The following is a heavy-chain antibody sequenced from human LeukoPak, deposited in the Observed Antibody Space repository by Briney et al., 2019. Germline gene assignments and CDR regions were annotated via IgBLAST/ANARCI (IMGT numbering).Heavy chain of an antibody. V-gene: IGHV4-39*01. Sequence: SETLSLTCTVSGGFLSSSNIHWGWIRQSPGTGLEWIGSIHYTGGTYYNPSLESRLTMSVDTSKNQFPLKLRSVTAADAAVYYCARQKYSSGWYPSGMDYWGQGTLVTVSP. CDR2: IHYTGGT. CDR1: GGFLSSSNIH. D-gene: IGHD6-19*01. CDR3: ARQKYSSGWYPSGMDY. J-gene: IGHJ4*02.